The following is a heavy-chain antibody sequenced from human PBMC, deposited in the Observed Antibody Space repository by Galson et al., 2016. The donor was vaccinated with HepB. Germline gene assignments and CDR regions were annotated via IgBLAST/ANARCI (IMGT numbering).Heavy chain of an antibody. CDR2: ISYDGSNK. V-gene: IGHV3-30*04. Sequence: SLRLSCAASGFTFSSYAMYWVRQAPGKGLEWVAVISYDGSNKYYADSVKGRFTISRDNSKNTLYMQMNSLRAEDTAVYYCATSEYSSSYYYYYYGMDVWGQGTTVTVSS. J-gene: IGHJ6*02. CDR1: GFTFSSYA. CDR3: ATSEYSSSYYYYYYGMDV. D-gene: IGHD6-6*01.